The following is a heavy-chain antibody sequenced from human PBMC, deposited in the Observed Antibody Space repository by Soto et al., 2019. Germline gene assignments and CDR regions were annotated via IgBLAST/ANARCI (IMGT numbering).Heavy chain of an antibody. Sequence: EVQVVESGGGLVQPGGSLRLSCAASGFTFSRYDMHWVRQATGRGLEWVSGIGTSGDTYYEGSVKGRFTISRENAKNSVYLQRNSLRAGDTAVYYCARGELGFDPWGQGTLVAVSS. CDR1: GFTFSRYD. J-gene: IGHJ5*02. D-gene: IGHD1-26*01. V-gene: IGHV3-13*04. CDR3: ARGELGFDP. CDR2: IGTSGDT.